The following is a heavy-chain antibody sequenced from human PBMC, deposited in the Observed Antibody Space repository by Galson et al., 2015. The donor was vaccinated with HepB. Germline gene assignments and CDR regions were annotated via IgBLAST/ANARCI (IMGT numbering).Heavy chain of an antibody. J-gene: IGHJ6*03. CDR3: ARHGPWGILTGYYNPPYYYYYMDV. V-gene: IGHV6-1*01. D-gene: IGHD3-9*01. CDR2: IYYRSKWYN. CDR1: GDSVPDNSAA. Sequence: CAISGDSVPDNSAAWNWIRQSPSRGLEWLGRIYYRSKWYNDYAVSVKSRITINADTSKNQFSLKLSSVTAADTAVYYCARHGPWGILTGYYNPPYYYYYMDVWGKGTTVTVSS.